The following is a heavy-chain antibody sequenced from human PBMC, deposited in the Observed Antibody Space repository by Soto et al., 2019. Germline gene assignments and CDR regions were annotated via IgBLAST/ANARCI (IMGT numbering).Heavy chain of an antibody. CDR1: GSTFSTYA. D-gene: IGHD1-1*01. CDR3: ARGKGMEENYFYYGLDI. V-gene: IGHV1-3*01. Sequence: ASVKVSCKASGSTFSTYAMHWVRQAPGQSLEWMGWLNGGTGQTRYSQKFQDRVIITRDTSASTGYMELSSLTSEDTAVYYCARGKGMEENYFYYGLDIRGQGTTVTVSS. CDR2: LNGGTGQT. J-gene: IGHJ6*02.